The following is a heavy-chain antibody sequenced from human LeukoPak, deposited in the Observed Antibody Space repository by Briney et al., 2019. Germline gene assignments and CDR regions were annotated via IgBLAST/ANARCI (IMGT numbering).Heavy chain of an antibody. CDR2: INTGNGNT. CDR3: ARVPLHDASGHYYSH. D-gene: IGHD3-22*01. V-gene: IGHV1-3*04. J-gene: IGHJ1*01. Sequence: ASVKVSCKPSGYTFTNYGVHWVRQAPRQSLEWMGWINTGNGNTKSSQKFQDRVTLSRDTSASTAYMELNSLSSEDTAVYYCARVPLHDASGHYYSHWGQGTLVTVSS. CDR1: GYTFTNYG.